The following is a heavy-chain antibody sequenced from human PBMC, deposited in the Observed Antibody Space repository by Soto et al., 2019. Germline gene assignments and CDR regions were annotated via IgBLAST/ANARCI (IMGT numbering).Heavy chain of an antibody. D-gene: IGHD5-18*01. CDR2: FIPIFGES. CDR3: ARDVYVYTPIESLSYFYIMDV. Sequence: QVQLVQSGAEVKKPGSSVKVSCKASGGTFRRYMVSWVRQAPGHGREWMGAFIPIFGESIYAQRFQGRVTITAAESTGTAYMDRRSLRSADTAVYSSARDVYVYTPIESLSYFYIMDVWGQGTTVTVSS. J-gene: IGHJ6*02. V-gene: IGHV1-69*01. CDR1: GGTFRRYM.